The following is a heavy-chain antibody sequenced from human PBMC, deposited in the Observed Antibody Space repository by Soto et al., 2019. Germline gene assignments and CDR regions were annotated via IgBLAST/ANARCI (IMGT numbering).Heavy chain of an antibody. CDR2: IAVVGGIT. Sequence: SVKVSCKASGFTFTRSAVHWVRQARGQRLERIGWIAVVGGITYDAQNFQERVTTSRDMSPTTASTDLSGPRSEETPPCNSATPYISDEGFDYWGQGTLVTVSS. V-gene: IGHV1-58*01. D-gene: IGHD1-26*01. CDR1: GFTFTRSA. J-gene: IGHJ4*02. CDR3: ATPYISDEGFDY.